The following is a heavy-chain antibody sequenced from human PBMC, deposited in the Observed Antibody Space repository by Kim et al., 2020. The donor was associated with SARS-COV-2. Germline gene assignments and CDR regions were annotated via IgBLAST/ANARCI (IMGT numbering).Heavy chain of an antibody. CDR1: GGSISSYY. D-gene: IGHD3-3*01. CDR3: ASTFWSAYYYLWGYFDY. V-gene: IGHV4-59*01. CDR2: IYHSGST. J-gene: IGHJ4*02. Sequence: SETLSLTCTVSGGSISSYYWSWIRQPPGKGLEWIGYIYHSGSTNYNPSLKSRVTISVDTSKNQFSLKLSSVTAADTAVYYCASTFWSAYYYLWGYFDYWGQGTLVTVSS.